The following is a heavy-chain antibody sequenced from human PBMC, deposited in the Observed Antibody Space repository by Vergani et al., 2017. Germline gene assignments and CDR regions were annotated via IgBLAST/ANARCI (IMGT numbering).Heavy chain of an antibody. CDR3: AREKYDILTSNKGGFDY. Sequence: EVQLVETGGGLIQPGGSLRLSCAASGFTFSSYWMHWVRQAPGKGLVWVSRINSDGSSTSYADSVKGRFTISRDNAKNTLYLQMNSLRAEDTAVYYCAREKYDILTSNKGGFDYGGQGSLVTVSS. CDR1: GFTFSSYW. D-gene: IGHD3-9*01. V-gene: IGHV3-74*01. CDR2: INSDGSST. J-gene: IGHJ4*02.